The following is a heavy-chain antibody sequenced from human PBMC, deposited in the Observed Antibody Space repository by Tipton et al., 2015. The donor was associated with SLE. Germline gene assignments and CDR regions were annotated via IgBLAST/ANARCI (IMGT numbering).Heavy chain of an antibody. V-gene: IGHV3-48*03. J-gene: IGHJ4*02. D-gene: IGHD1-14*01. Sequence: GSLRLSCAASGFTFSSYEMSWVRQAPGKGLEWISYISSSGDTIYYADSVKGRFTISRDNAKNSLYLQMNSLRAEDTAVYYCASEGRPGSIIYFFDYWGQGALVTVSS. CDR3: ASEGRPGSIIYFFDY. CDR1: GFTFSSYE. CDR2: ISSSGDTI.